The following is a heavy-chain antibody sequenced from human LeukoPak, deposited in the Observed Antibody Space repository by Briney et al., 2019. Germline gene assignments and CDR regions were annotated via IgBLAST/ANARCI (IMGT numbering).Heavy chain of an antibody. Sequence: WASVKVSCKASGYTFTSYDINWVRQATGQGLEWMGWINPNSGGTNYAQKFQGRVTMTRDTSISTAYMELSRLRSDDTAVYYCARGRGYSSSWHFDYWGQGTLVTVSS. J-gene: IGHJ4*02. CDR1: GYTFTSYD. D-gene: IGHD6-13*01. CDR2: INPNSGGT. CDR3: ARGRGYSSSWHFDY. V-gene: IGHV1-2*02.